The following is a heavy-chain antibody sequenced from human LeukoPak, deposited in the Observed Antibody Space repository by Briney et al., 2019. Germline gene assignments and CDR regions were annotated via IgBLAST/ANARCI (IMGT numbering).Heavy chain of an antibody. V-gene: IGHV3-23*01. Sequence: PGGSLTLSCAASGFTFSSYAMSWVRQAAGKGLEWVAAISGSGGSTYYADSVKGRFTISRDNFKNTLYLQMKSLRAEDTAIYYCAKDLAPGIAAADYWGQGTLVTVSS. CDR2: ISGSGGST. J-gene: IGHJ4*02. CDR1: GFTFSSYA. D-gene: IGHD6-25*01. CDR3: AKDLAPGIAAADY.